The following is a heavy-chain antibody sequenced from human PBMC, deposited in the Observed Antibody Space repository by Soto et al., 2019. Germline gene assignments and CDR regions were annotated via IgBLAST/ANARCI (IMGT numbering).Heavy chain of an antibody. V-gene: IGHV3-30*04. Sequence: GGSLRLSCAASGITFSSYAMHWVRQAPGKGLEWVAVMSYDGENKYHADSVKGRFTISRDNSKNTLYLQMNSLRPEDTALYYCARDGGTRLNYYGMDVWGQGTTVTVSS. CDR1: GITFSSYA. J-gene: IGHJ6*02. CDR3: ARDGGTRLNYYGMDV. D-gene: IGHD1-7*01. CDR2: MSYDGENK.